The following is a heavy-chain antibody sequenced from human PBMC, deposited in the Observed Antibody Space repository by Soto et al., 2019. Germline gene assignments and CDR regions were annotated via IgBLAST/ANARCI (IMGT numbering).Heavy chain of an antibody. CDR1: GFTFSSYA. CDR2: IGGSGGST. D-gene: IGHD3-22*01. Sequence: GGSLRLSCAASGFTFSSYAMSWVRQAPGKGLEWVSAIGGSGGSTYYADSVKGRFTISRDNSKNTLYLQMNSLRAEDTAVYYCAKDSYYYDSSGYIDYWGQGTLVTVSS. V-gene: IGHV3-23*01. CDR3: AKDSYYYDSSGYIDY. J-gene: IGHJ4*02.